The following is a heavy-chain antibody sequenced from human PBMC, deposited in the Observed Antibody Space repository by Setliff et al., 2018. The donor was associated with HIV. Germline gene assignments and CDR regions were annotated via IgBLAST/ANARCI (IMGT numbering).Heavy chain of an antibody. Sequence: ASVKVSCKASGCTFTNFGVGWVRQAPGQGLEWMGWVSPYNGHTKYAQRFQGRVTMSTDTSTSTIYMELTSLRSDDTAVYYCARWSCGRATCYDSPYNWFEPWGQGTLVTVSS. CDR2: VSPYNGHT. V-gene: IGHV1-18*01. CDR1: GCTFTNFG. D-gene: IGHD2-2*01. J-gene: IGHJ5*02. CDR3: ARWSCGRATCYDSPYNWFEP.